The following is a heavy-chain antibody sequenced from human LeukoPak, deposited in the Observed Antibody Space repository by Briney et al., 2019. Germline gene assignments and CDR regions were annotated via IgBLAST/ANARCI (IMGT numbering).Heavy chain of an antibody. J-gene: IGHJ3*02. Sequence: QTGGSLRLSCAASGFTFHDYAMHWVRQAPGKGLGYVSVIRGGGGVQYYAASVKGRFTISRDNSKNTLYLQMNSLRAEDTAVYYCAKSSHSYDNDALDIWGQGTMVTVSS. V-gene: IGHV3-23*01. CDR3: AKSSHSYDNDALDI. CDR1: GFTFHDYA. D-gene: IGHD5-18*01. CDR2: IRGGGGVQ.